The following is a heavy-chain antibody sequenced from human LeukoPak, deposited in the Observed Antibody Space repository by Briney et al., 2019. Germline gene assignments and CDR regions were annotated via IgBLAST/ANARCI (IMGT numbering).Heavy chain of an antibody. CDR1: GGAFSSYT. Sequence: SVKVSCKAPGGAFSSYTISWVRQAPGQGLEWMGGIIPIFGTTNYAQRFQGRVTISADESTSTAYMELSSLRSEDTAVYYCASVWFGPTIHGYFQHWGQGTLVTVSS. CDR2: IIPIFGTT. J-gene: IGHJ1*01. CDR3: ASVWFGPTIHGYFQH. D-gene: IGHD3-10*01. V-gene: IGHV1-69*13.